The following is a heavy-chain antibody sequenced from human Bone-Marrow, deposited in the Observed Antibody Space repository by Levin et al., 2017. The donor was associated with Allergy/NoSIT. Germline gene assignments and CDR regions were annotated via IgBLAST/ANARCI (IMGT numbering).Heavy chain of an antibody. CDR1: GFAVSNNY. Sequence: PGGSLRLSCAASGFAVSNNYMSWVRQAPGKGLEWVSIIYSSGSTYYADSVKGRFTISRDNSKNTLYLQMNSLRAEDTAVYYCARSVAGTVDYWGQGTLVTISS. CDR2: IYSSGST. D-gene: IGHD6-19*01. V-gene: IGHV3-53*01. CDR3: ARSVAGTVDY. J-gene: IGHJ4*02.